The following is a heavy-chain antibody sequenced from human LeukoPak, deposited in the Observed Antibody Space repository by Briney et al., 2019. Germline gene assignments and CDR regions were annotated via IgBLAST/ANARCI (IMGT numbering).Heavy chain of an antibody. CDR1: GFTFSSYS. Sequence: PGGSLRLSCAASGFTFSSYSMNWVRQAPGKGLEWVSSISSSSSYIYYADSVKGRFTISRDNAKNSLYLQMNSLRAEDTAVYYCARESSTVVTNPFDYWGQGTLVTVSS. CDR3: ARESSTVVTNPFDY. CDR2: ISSSSSYI. J-gene: IGHJ4*02. D-gene: IGHD4-23*01. V-gene: IGHV3-21*01.